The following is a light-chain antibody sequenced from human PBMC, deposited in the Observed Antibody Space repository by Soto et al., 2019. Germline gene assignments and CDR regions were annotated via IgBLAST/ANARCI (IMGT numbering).Light chain of an antibody. V-gene: IGLV1-44*01. CDR2: SNN. Sequence: QSVLTQPPSASGTPGQRVTISCSGSSSNIGSNTVNWYQQLPGMALKLLIYSNNQRPSGVPDRFSGSKSGTSASLAISGLQSEDEADYYCAAWDDSLNGLWVFGGGTKVTVL. CDR3: AAWDDSLNGLWV. J-gene: IGLJ3*02. CDR1: SSNIGSNT.